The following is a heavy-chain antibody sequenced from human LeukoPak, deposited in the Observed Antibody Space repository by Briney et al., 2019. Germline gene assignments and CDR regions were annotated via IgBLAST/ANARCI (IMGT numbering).Heavy chain of an antibody. J-gene: IGHJ6*03. D-gene: IGHD2-2*01. Sequence: GGSLRLSCAASVFTVSSNYMSCVRQAPGRGLEWVSVIYSGGSTYYADSVKGRFTISRDNSKNTLYLQMTSLKAEDTAVYYCARDRVVPAANGPYYYYMDVWGKGTTVTVSS. CDR2: IYSGGST. CDR3: ARDRVVPAANGPYYYYMDV. V-gene: IGHV3-66*02. CDR1: VFTVSSNY.